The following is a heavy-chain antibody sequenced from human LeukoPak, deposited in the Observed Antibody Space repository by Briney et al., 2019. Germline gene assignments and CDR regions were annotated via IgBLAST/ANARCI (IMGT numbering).Heavy chain of an antibody. CDR1: GFTFSSYA. CDR2: ISSNGGST. V-gene: IGHV3-64D*09. CDR3: VKDRGIAAALYYFDY. J-gene: IGHJ4*02. Sequence: GGSLRLSCSASGFTFSSYAMHWVRQAPGKGLGYVSAISSNGGSTYYADSVKGRFTISRDNSKNTLYLQMSSLRAEDTAVYYCVKDRGIAAALYYFDYWGQGTLVTVSS. D-gene: IGHD6-13*01.